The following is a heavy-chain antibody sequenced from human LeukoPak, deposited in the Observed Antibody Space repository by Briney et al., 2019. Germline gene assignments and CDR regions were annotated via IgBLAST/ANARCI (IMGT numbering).Heavy chain of an antibody. CDR1: GYTFTGYY. J-gene: IGHJ3*02. CDR3: ARDRQNNYAFDI. D-gene: IGHD1-1*01. V-gene: IGHV1-69*06. CDR2: IIPIFGTA. Sequence: SVKVSCKASGYTFTGYYMHWVRQAPGQGLEWMGGIIPIFGTANYAQKFQGRVTITADKSTSTAYMELSSLRSEDTAVYYCARDRQNNYAFDIWGQGTMVTVSS.